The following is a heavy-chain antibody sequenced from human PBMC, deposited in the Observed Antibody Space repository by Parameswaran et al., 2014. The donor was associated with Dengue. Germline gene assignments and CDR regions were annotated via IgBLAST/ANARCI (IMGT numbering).Heavy chain of an antibody. D-gene: IGHD5-12*01. Sequence: WIRQPPGKGLEWVAVISYDGSNKYYADSVKGRFTISRDNSKNTLYLQMNSLRAEDTAVYYCARDPFHSLISGYDLGYWGQGTLVTVSS. V-gene: IGHV3-30*04. CDR3: ARDPFHSLISGYDLGY. CDR2: ISYDGSNK. J-gene: IGHJ4*02.